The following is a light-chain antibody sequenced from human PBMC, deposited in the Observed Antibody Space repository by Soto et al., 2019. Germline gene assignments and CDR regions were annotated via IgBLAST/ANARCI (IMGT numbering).Light chain of an antibody. CDR2: EVS. J-gene: IGLJ2*01. CDR3: SSYTSSNTLEV. V-gene: IGLV2-14*01. Sequence: QSALIQPASVAGSPGQSSTISCTGTSRDVAGYNYVSWYQHHPHRDPKLLIYEVSYRPSGVSSRFSGSKSGNTASLTISGLQAEDDADYYCSSYTSSNTLEVFGVGTKLTVL. CDR1: SRDVAGYNY.